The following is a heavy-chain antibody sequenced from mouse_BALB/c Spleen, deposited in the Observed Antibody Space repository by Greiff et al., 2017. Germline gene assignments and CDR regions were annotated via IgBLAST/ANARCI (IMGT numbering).Heavy chain of an antibody. Sequence: EVQGVESGPELVKPGASVKIPCKASGYTFTDYNMDWVKQSHGKSLEWIGDINPNNGGTIYNQKFKGKATLTVDKSSSTAYMELRSLTSEDTAVYYCARFTTVVEDAMDYWGQGTSVTVSS. D-gene: IGHD1-1*01. CDR2: INPNNGGT. CDR1: GYTFTDYN. CDR3: ARFTTVVEDAMDY. V-gene: IGHV1-18*01. J-gene: IGHJ4*01.